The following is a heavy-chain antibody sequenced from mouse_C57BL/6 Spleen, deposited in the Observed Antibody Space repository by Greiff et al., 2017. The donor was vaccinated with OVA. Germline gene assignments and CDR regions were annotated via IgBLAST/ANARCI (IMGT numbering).Heavy chain of an antibody. D-gene: IGHD2-1*01. V-gene: IGHV1-81*01. CDR3: ARTYLLSYAMDY. J-gene: IGHJ4*01. CDR1: GYTFTSYG. CDR2: IYPRSGNT. Sequence: QVQLQQSGAELARPGASVKLSCKASGYTFTSYGISWVKQRTGQGLEWIGEIYPRSGNTYYNEKFKGKATLTADKSSSTAYMELRSLTSEDSAVYFCARTYLLSYAMDYWGQGTSVTVSS.